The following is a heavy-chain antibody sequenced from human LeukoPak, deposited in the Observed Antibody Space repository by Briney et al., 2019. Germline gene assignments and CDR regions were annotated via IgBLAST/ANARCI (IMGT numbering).Heavy chain of an antibody. CDR3: ARGPTLKQQLDWFDP. CDR2: MNPNSGNT. V-gene: IGHV1-8*01. CDR1: GYTFTSYD. J-gene: IGHJ5*02. Sequence: ASVKVSCKASGYTFTSYDINWVRQATGQGLEWMGWMNPNSGNTGYAQKFQGRVTMTRNTSISTAYMELSSLRSEDTAVYYCARGPTLKQQLDWFDPWGQGTLVTVSS. D-gene: IGHD6-13*01.